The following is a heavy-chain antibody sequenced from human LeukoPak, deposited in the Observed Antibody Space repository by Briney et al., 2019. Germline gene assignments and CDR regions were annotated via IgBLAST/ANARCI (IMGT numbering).Heavy chain of an antibody. D-gene: IGHD6-13*01. CDR3: ARYQYSSSRFDY. V-gene: IGHV4-59*01. Sequence: PSETLSLTCTVSGGSISSYYWSWIRQPPGKGLEWIGYIYYSGSTNYNPSLKSRVTISVDTSKNQFSLKLSSVTAADTAVYYCARYQYSSSRFDYWGQGTLVTVSS. CDR2: IYYSGST. CDR1: GGSISSYY. J-gene: IGHJ4*02.